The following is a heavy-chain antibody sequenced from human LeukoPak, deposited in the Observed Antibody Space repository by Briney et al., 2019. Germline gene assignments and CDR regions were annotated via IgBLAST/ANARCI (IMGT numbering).Heavy chain of an antibody. J-gene: IGHJ4*02. D-gene: IGHD1-26*01. V-gene: IGHV4-39*07. CDR1: GGSISSRSYY. CDR2: IYYNGST. Sequence: SETLSLTCTVSGGSISSRSYYWGWIRQPPGKGLEWIGSIYYNGSTYYNPSLKSRVTISVDTSKNQFSLKLSSVTAADTAVYYCARGASGSYYRRFDYWGQGTLVTVSS. CDR3: ARGASGSYYRRFDY.